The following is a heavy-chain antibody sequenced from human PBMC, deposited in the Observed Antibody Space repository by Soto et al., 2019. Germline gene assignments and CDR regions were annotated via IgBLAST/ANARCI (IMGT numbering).Heavy chain of an antibody. V-gene: IGHV3-7*04. CDR3: ARARADYYDSSGYPLGY. CDR2: IKQDGSEK. D-gene: IGHD3-22*01. J-gene: IGHJ4*02. CDR1: GFTFSSYW. Sequence: EVQLVESGGGLVQPGGSLRLSCAASGFTFSSYWMSWVRQAPGKGLEWVANIKQDGSEKYYVDSVKRRFTISRDNAKNSLYLQMNSLTAEDTAVYYCARARADYYDSSGYPLGYWGQGTLVTVSS.